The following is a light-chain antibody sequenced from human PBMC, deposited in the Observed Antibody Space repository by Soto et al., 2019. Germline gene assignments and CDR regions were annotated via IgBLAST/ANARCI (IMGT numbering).Light chain of an antibody. J-gene: IGKJ1*01. CDR1: QSISSY. CDR2: TAS. Sequence: DIQMTQSPSSLSASVGDRVTITCRTSQSISSYLNWYQHKPGKAPKLLIYTASSLQSGVPSRFSGSGSGTDFTLSISSLQHEDVATYYCQQSFTNPPWTFGQGTKGEIK. CDR3: QQSFTNPPWT. V-gene: IGKV1-39*01.